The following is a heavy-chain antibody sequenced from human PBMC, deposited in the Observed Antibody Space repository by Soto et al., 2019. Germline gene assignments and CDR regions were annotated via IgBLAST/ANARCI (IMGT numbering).Heavy chain of an antibody. D-gene: IGHD3-3*01. J-gene: IGHJ6*02. Sequence: PGGSLRLSCAASGFTFSSYGMHWVRQAPGKGLEWVAFISHDGSNKYYGDSMKGRIAMSRDNSKSTLYLQMSSLRAEDTAVYYCTKRRNVLRFLEWSLGMEVWGQGTTVTVSS. CDR2: ISHDGSNK. V-gene: IGHV3-30*18. CDR3: TKRRNVLRFLEWSLGMEV. CDR1: GFTFSSYG.